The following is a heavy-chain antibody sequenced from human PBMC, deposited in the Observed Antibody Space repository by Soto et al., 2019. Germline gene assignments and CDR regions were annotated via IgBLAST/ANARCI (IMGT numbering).Heavy chain of an antibody. CDR1: GGSFSDYY. Sequence: QVQLQQWGAGLLKPSETLSLTCAVYGGSFSDYYCSWIRQPPGKGLEWIGEINHSGSTNYNPSLTSXXTXSXXTSTHQFSLKLNSVTAADTAVYYCASGGYTYGYPYWGQGTLVTVSS. D-gene: IGHD5-18*01. J-gene: IGHJ4*02. V-gene: IGHV4-34*01. CDR3: ASGGYTYGYPY. CDR2: INHSGST.